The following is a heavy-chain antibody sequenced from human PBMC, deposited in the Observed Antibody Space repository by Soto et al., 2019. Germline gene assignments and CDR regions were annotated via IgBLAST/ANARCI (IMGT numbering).Heavy chain of an antibody. J-gene: IGHJ4*02. Sequence: GGSLRLSCAASGFTFSSYAMHWVRQAPGKGLEWVAVISYDGSNKYYADSVKGRFTISRDNSKNTLYLQMNSLRAEDTAVYYCASRYYYDSSGYYPLYYWGQGTLVTVSS. CDR3: ASRYYYDSSGYYPLYY. V-gene: IGHV3-30-3*01. D-gene: IGHD3-22*01. CDR1: GFTFSSYA. CDR2: ISYDGSNK.